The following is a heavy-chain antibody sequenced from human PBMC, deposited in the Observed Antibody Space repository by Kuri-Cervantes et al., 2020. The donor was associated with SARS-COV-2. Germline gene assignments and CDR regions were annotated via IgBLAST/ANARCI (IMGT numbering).Heavy chain of an antibody. CDR2: IYTSGST. CDR1: GGSISSYY. J-gene: IGHJ3*02. D-gene: IGHD2-15*01. CDR3: ARPNCSGGSCYLAFDI. V-gene: IGHV4-4*07. Sequence: SETLSLTCTVSGGSISSYYWSWIRQPAGKGLEWIGRIYTSGSTNYNPSLKSRVTMSVDTSKNQFSLKLSSVTAADTAVYYCARPNCSGGSCYLAFDIWGQGTMVT.